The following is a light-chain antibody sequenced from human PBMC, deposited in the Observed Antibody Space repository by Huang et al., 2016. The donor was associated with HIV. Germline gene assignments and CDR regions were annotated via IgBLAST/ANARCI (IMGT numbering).Light chain of an antibody. CDR2: GAS. CDR1: QSVTSDY. J-gene: IGKJ1*01. Sequence: EIVLTQSPGTLSLSPGDKATLSCRASQSVTSDYLAWYQQKPGQAPRLLIYGASSRATDIPDRFSGSGSGTDFTLTITRLEPEDFALYYCQQYGSSLLSFGQGTKVEVK. V-gene: IGKV3-20*01. CDR3: QQYGSSLLS.